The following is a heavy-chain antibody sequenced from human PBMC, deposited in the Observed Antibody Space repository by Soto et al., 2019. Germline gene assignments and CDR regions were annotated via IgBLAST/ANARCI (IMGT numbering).Heavy chain of an antibody. Sequence: PSETLSLTCTVSGGSISSYYWSWIRQPAGKGLEWIGRIYTSGSTNYNPSLKSRVTMSVDTSKNQFSLKLSSVTAADTAVYYCARDPFNYGSGTDAFDIWGQGTMVTVS. CDR1: GGSISSYY. J-gene: IGHJ3*02. CDR2: IYTSGST. V-gene: IGHV4-4*07. D-gene: IGHD3-10*01. CDR3: ARDPFNYGSGTDAFDI.